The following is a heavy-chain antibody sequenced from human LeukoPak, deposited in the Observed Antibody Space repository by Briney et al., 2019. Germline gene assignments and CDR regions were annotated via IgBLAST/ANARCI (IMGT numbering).Heavy chain of an antibody. V-gene: IGHV3-74*01. Sequence: GGSLRLSCAASGFTFSNDWMHWVRQAPGKGLVWVSRINTDGSTTTYADSVKGRFTISRDNAKSTLYLQMNSLRVEDTAVYYCARGRGGSYHYWGQGTLVTVSS. CDR2: INTDGSTT. J-gene: IGHJ4*02. D-gene: IGHD1-26*01. CDR1: GFTFSNDW. CDR3: ARGRGGSYHY.